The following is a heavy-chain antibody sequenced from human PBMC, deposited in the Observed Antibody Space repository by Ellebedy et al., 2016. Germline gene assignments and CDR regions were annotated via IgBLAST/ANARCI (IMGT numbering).Heavy chain of an antibody. J-gene: IGHJ4*02. V-gene: IGHV3-23*01. Sequence: GGSLRLXXAASGFTFSSYAMSWVRQAPGKGLEWVSAISGSGGSTYYADSVKGRFTISRDNSKNTLYLQMNSLRAEDTAVYYCAKTGTPVRVYYFDYWGQGTLVTVSS. CDR1: GFTFSSYA. CDR2: ISGSGGST. CDR3: AKTGTPVRVYYFDY. D-gene: IGHD1-1*01.